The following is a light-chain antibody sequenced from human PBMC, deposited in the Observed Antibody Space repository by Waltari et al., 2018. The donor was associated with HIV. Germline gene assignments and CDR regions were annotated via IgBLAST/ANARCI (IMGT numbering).Light chain of an antibody. Sequence: QSALTQPASASGSPGQSVTISCTGTSSDVGGYDYVSWYQQPPGKAPKLMISEVNKRPSGVPDRFSGSRSGNTASLTVSGLQAEDEAHYYCSSYAGRNTLLFGGGTKLTVL. CDR2: EVN. V-gene: IGLV2-8*01. CDR3: SSYAGRNTLL. CDR1: SSDVGGYDY. J-gene: IGLJ2*01.